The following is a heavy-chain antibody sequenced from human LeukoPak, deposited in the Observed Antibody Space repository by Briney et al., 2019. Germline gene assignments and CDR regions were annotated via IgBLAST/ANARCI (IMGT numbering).Heavy chain of an antibody. D-gene: IGHD3-22*01. CDR3: AKDPTHYRVWDYYETIGLSY. CDR2: IRYDGSNK. V-gene: IGHV3-30*02. Sequence: GRSLRLSCAASGFTFSTYGMHWVRQAPGKGLEWAAFIRYDGSNKYYADSVKGRFTISRDNSKNTLNLQMNSLRAEDTAVYYCAKDPTHYRVWDYYETIGLSYWGQGTLVTVSS. CDR1: GFTFSTYG. J-gene: IGHJ4*02.